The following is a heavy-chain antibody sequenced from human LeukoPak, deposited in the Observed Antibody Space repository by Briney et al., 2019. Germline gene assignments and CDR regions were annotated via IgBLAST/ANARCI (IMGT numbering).Heavy chain of an antibody. CDR1: GYSFTSYG. V-gene: IGHV1-69*04. CDR2: IIPILGIA. J-gene: IGHJ4*02. CDR3: ARDRDLEAFDY. Sequence: SVKVSCKASGYSFTSYGISWVRQAPRQGLEWMGRIIPILGIANYAQKFQGRVTITADKSTSTAYMELSSLRSEDTAVYYCARDRDLEAFDYWGQGTLVTVSS. D-gene: IGHD1-1*01.